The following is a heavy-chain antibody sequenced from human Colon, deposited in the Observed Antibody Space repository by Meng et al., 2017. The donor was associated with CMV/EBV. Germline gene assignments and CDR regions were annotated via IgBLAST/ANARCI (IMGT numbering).Heavy chain of an antibody. CDR3: AKDAYGSGSHYDF. D-gene: IGHD3-10*01. CDR1: GFKLGDYT. Sequence: GESLKISWVASGFKLGDYTMHWVRQAPGKGLEWVSFITWDGGRTYYADSVKGRFTISRDNSKNSLYLQMDSLTTEDTAFYYCAKDAYGSGSHYDFWGQGTLVTVSS. J-gene: IGHJ4*02. CDR2: ITWDGGRT. V-gene: IGHV3-43*01.